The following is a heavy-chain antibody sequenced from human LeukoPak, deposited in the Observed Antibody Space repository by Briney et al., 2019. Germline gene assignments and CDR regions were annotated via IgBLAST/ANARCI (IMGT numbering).Heavy chain of an antibody. D-gene: IGHD6-19*01. Sequence: GESLKISCKGSGYSFTSHWIGWVRPMPGKGLEWMGIVYPSDSDTRYSPPFQGQVTISADKSIRTAYLQWNSLKASDTAMYYCASAVAVAGPDAFDIWGHGTMVTVSS. V-gene: IGHV5-51*01. CDR2: VYPSDSDT. CDR1: GYSFTSHW. CDR3: ASAVAVAGPDAFDI. J-gene: IGHJ3*02.